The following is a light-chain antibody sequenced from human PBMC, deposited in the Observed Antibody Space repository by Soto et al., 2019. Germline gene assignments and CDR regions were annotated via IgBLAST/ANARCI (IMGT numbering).Light chain of an antibody. J-gene: IGKJ4*01. Sequence: EIVLAQSPGTLSLSPGERATLSCRASQSVTNSFLAWYQQKPGQAPRLLIYGASRRATGIPDRFTGSGSGTDFTLTISRLEPEDFAVYYCQQRSNWPSSTFGGGTKVEIK. V-gene: IGKV3D-20*02. CDR3: QQRSNWPSST. CDR1: QSVTNSF. CDR2: GAS.